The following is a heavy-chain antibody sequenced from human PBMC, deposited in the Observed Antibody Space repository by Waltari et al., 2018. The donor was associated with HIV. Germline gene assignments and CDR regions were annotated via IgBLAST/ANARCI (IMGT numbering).Heavy chain of an antibody. CDR3: ATALYSSSSAGSIDY. D-gene: IGHD6-6*01. CDR2: INPSSGGT. J-gene: IGHJ4*02. V-gene: IGHV1-2*02. CDR1: GYTFTGYY. Sequence: QVQLVQSGAEVKKPGASVKVSCKASGYTFTGYYMHWVRQAPGQGLEWMGWINPSSGGTNDAQKLQGRVTMTRDTSISTAYMELSRLRSDDTAVYYCATALYSSSSAGSIDYWGQGTLVTVSS.